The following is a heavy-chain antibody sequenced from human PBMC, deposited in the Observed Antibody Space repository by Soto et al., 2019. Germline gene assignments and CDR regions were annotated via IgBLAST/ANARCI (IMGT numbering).Heavy chain of an antibody. Sequence: GESLKISCKGSGYSFTNYWIGWVRQMPGKGLEWMGIIYPGDSDPRYSPSFQGQVTISADKSISTAYLQWSSLKASDTAMYYCASQARYSNYGYYYGMDGWGQGTTVTVSS. J-gene: IGHJ6*02. V-gene: IGHV5-51*01. CDR2: IYPGDSDP. D-gene: IGHD4-4*01. CDR1: GYSFTNYW. CDR3: ASQARYSNYGYYYGMDG.